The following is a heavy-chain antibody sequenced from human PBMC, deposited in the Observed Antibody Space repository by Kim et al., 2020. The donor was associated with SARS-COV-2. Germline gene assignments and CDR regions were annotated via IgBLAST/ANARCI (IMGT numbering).Heavy chain of an antibody. D-gene: IGHD6-13*01. CDR3: ANPGTDY. Sequence: SSGSTYNAGSVKGRFTISRDNSKNTLYLQMNNLRAEDTAVYYCANPGTDYWGQGTLVTVSS. CDR2: SSGST. V-gene: IGHV3-23*01. J-gene: IGHJ4*02.